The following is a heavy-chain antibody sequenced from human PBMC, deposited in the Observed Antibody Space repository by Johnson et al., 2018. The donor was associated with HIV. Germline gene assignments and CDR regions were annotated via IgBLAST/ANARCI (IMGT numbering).Heavy chain of an antibody. J-gene: IGHJ3*02. D-gene: IGHD5-24*01. CDR1: GFSVSASY. Sequence: VQLVESGGGVVQPGGSLRLSCAASGFSVSASYMSWLRQAPGKALEWVSVLYRGGATYYAASVQGRFTISRDNSKNTLYLQMNSLRAEDTAVYYCAKEKNGYHWTFDIWGQGTMVTVSS. CDR3: AKEKNGYHWTFDI. CDR2: LYRGGAT. V-gene: IGHV3-66*01.